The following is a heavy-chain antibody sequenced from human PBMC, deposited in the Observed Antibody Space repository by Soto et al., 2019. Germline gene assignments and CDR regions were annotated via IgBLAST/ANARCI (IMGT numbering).Heavy chain of an antibody. CDR3: VREWERLTFDH. CDR1: GYTFTSYG. Sequence: QVQMVQSGAEVKTPGASVKVSCKASGYTFTSYGIIWVRQAPGQGLEWMGWISLHNGNTNYAQKVQGRVTVTTDTSTSTAYMELRSLRSDDTAVYYCVREWERLTFDHWGQGTLVTVSS. CDR2: ISLHNGNT. J-gene: IGHJ4*02. V-gene: IGHV1-18*01. D-gene: IGHD1-26*01.